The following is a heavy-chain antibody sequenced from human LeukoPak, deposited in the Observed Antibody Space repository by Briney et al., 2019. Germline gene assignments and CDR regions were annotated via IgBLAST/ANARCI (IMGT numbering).Heavy chain of an antibody. CDR2: IIPIFGTA. J-gene: IGHJ4*02. CDR3: ATALRNSYGLGY. Sequence: GASVKVSCKASGGTFTSYAISRVRQAPGQGLEWMGGIIPIFGTANYAQKFQGRVTITADKSTSTAYMELSSLRSEDTAVYYCATALRNSYGLGYWGQGTLVTVSS. CDR1: GGTFTSYA. D-gene: IGHD5-18*01. V-gene: IGHV1-69*06.